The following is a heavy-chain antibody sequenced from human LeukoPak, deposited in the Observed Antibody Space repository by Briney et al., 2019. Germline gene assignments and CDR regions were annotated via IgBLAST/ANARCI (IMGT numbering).Heavy chain of an antibody. D-gene: IGHD6-13*01. Sequence: ASVKVSCKASGYTFTSYDINWVRQATGQGLEWMGWMNPNSGNTGYAQKFQGRVTMTRNTSISTAYMELSSLRSEDTAVYYCARGEGIAALDNWFDPWGQGTLVTVSS. CDR3: ARGEGIAALDNWFDP. CDR1: GYTFTSYD. CDR2: MNPNSGNT. J-gene: IGHJ5*02. V-gene: IGHV1-8*01.